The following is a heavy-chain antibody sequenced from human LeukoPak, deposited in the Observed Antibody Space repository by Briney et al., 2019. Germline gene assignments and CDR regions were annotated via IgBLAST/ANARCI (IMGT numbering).Heavy chain of an antibody. V-gene: IGHV5-51*01. J-gene: IGHJ4*02. D-gene: IGHD2-15*01. Sequence: GESLKISCKASGYRFTTYWIGWVRQMPGKGLEWMGIIWPGDSDTRYSPSFQGQVTISADKSISTAYLQWSSLKASDTAMYYCARYYCSAGNCLTYFDYWGQGTLVSVSS. CDR3: ARYYCSAGNCLTYFDY. CDR2: IWPGDSDT. CDR1: GYRFTTYW.